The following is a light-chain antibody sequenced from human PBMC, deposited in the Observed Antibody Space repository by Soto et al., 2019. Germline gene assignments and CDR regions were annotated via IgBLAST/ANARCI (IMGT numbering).Light chain of an antibody. CDR2: AAS. CDR3: QQSYSTPIT. J-gene: IGKJ5*01. CDR1: QSISSY. V-gene: IGKV1-39*01. Sequence: DIQITHSPSSLAASVLQRVSITCRASQSISSYLNWYQQKPGKAPKLLIYAASSLQSGVPSRFSGSGSGTDFTLTISSLQPEDFATYYCQQSYSTPITFGQGTRLETK.